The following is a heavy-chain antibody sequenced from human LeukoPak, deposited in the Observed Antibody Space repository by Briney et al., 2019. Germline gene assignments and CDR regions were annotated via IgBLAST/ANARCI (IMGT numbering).Heavy chain of an antibody. Sequence: GASVKVSCKASGYSFTSYHMHWVRQAPGQGLEWMGIINPSGGSTRYAQKFQGRVTMTRDMSTSTVYMELSSLRSEDTAVYYCARVGGSRLRLRLGDWFDPWGQGTLVTVSS. J-gene: IGHJ5*02. CDR1: GYSFTSYH. D-gene: IGHD5/OR15-5a*01. V-gene: IGHV1-46*01. CDR2: INPSGGST. CDR3: ARVGGSRLRLRLGDWFDP.